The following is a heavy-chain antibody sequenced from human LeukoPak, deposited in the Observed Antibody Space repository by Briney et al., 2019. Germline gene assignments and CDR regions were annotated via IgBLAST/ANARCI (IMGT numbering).Heavy chain of an antibody. Sequence: PGGSLKLSCAASGFTFTGYWMHWVGKAPGKGLVWVSRINTDGSSTSYADSVKGRFTISRDNAKNTLYLQMSSLRAEDTAVYYCARALAVAGTGGFDPWGQGTLVTVSS. CDR2: INTDGSST. D-gene: IGHD6-19*01. CDR3: ARALAVAGTGGFDP. V-gene: IGHV3-74*01. CDR1: GFTFTGYW. J-gene: IGHJ5*02.